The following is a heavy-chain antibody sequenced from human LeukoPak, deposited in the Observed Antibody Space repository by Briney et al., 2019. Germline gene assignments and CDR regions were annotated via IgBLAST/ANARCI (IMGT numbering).Heavy chain of an antibody. D-gene: IGHD1-26*01. V-gene: IGHV1-18*01. CDR3: ARDRMGIVGATNSDY. CDR2: ISAYNGNT. Sequence: ASVKVSCKASGYTFTSYGIGWVRQAPGQGLEWMGWISAYNGNTNYAQKLQDRVTMTTDTSTSTAYMELRSLRSDDTAVYYCARDRMGIVGATNSDYWGQGTLVTVSS. J-gene: IGHJ4*02. CDR1: GYTFTSYG.